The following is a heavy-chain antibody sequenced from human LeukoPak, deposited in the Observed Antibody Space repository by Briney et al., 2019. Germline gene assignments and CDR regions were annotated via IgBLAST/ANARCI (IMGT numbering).Heavy chain of an antibody. J-gene: IGHJ4*02. Sequence: GESLKISCEGSGYTFTNFWIVWVRQMPGKGLEGMGIVSPSDSDTRYSPSFQGEVTISADKSITTAYLQWSSLKASDTATYYCVRQPRVHTPDFWGQGTLVTVSS. CDR2: VSPSDSDT. D-gene: IGHD1-1*01. CDR3: VRQPRVHTPDF. V-gene: IGHV5-51*01. CDR1: GYTFTNFW.